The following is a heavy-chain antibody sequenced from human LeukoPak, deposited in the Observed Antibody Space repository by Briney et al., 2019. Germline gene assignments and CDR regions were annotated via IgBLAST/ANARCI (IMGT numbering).Heavy chain of an antibody. CDR2: ISWNSGSI. V-gene: IGHV3-9*01. CDR1: VFTFDDYA. J-gene: IGHJ4*02. Sequence: GGPLSLSCAASVFTFDDYAVHGVRPAPGKGLEWVSVISWNSGSIGYEYCVNGRFTISRDTANDSLYLQMNTLRAEYTALYYCAKDAGYDIFAGYYSHYGGRETLDPLSS. D-gene: IGHD3-9*01. CDR3: AKDAGYDIFAGYYSHY.